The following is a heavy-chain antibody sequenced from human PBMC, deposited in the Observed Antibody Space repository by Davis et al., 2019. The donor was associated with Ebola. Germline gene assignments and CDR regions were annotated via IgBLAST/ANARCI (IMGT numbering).Heavy chain of an antibody. D-gene: IGHD3-3*01. CDR1: GYTFTSYG. CDR3: ARGRGRYDFWSGYYPLGGIDV. J-gene: IGHJ6*02. CDR2: ISAYNGNT. Sequence: APVKVSCKASGYTFTSYGISWVRQAPGQGLEWMGWISAYNGNTNYAQKLQGRVTMTTDTSTSTAYMELRSLRSDDTAVYYCARGRGRYDFWSGYYPLGGIDVWGQGTTVTVSS. V-gene: IGHV1-18*01.